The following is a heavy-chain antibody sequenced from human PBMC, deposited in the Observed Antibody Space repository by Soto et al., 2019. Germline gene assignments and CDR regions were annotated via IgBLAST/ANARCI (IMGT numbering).Heavy chain of an antibody. CDR1: GFTFSSYW. J-gene: IGHJ4*02. CDR3: ARVRTPFKYYFDY. CDR2: IKQDGSEK. V-gene: IGHV3-7*01. Sequence: EVQLVESGGGLVQPGGSLRLSCAASGFTFSSYWMSWVRQAPGKGLEWVANIKQDGSEKYYVDSVKGRFTISRDNAKNALYLQMNSLRAEDTAVYYCARVRTPFKYYFDYWGQGNRVTVSS.